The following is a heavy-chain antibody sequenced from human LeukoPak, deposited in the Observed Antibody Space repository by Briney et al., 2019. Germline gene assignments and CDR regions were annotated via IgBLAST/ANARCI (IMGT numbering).Heavy chain of an antibody. CDR1: GFTFDDYA. V-gene: IGHV3-9*01. CDR2: ISWNSGSI. CDR3: AKVAAAGTKPWYYFDY. Sequence: GRSLRLSCAASGFTFDDYAMHRVRQAPGKGLEWVSGISWNSGSIGYADSVKGRFTISRDNAKNSLYLQMNSLRAEDTALYYCAKVAAAGTKPWYYFDYWGQGTLVTVSS. D-gene: IGHD6-13*01. J-gene: IGHJ4*02.